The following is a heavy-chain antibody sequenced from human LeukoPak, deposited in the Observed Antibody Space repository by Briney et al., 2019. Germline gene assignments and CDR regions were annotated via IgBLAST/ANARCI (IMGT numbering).Heavy chain of an antibody. CDR3: AKTAVAGSTDYHYMDV. CDR2: ISWNSGSI. V-gene: IGHV3-9*01. Sequence: PGGSLRLSCAASGFSFDDYAMHWVRQAPGKGLEWVSDISWNSGSIGYADSVKGRFTISRDNAKNSLYLQVNSLRAEDTALYYCAKTAVAGSTDYHYMDVWGEGTTVTVSS. D-gene: IGHD6-19*01. CDR1: GFSFDDYA. J-gene: IGHJ6*03.